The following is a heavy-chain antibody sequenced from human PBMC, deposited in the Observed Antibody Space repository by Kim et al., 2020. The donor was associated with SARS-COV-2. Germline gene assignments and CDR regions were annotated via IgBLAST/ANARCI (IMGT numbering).Heavy chain of an antibody. CDR1: GFTFSSYG. CDR3: AREGSGIYAFDI. Sequence: GGSLRLSCAASGFTFSSYGMHWVRQAPGKGLEWVAVIWYDGSNKYYADSVKGRFTISRDNSKNTLYLQMNSLRAEDTAVYYCAREGSGIYAFDIWGQGTMVTVSS. J-gene: IGHJ3*02. D-gene: IGHD2-15*01. V-gene: IGHV3-33*01. CDR2: IWYDGSNK.